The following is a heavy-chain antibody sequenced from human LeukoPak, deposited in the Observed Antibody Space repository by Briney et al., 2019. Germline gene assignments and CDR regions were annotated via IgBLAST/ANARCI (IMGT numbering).Heavy chain of an antibody. CDR2: IYTSGST. V-gene: IGHV4-4*09. Sequence: PSETLSLTCTVSGGSISSYYCSWIRQPPGKGLEWIGYIYTSGSTNYNPSLKSRVTISVDTSKNQFSLKLSSVTAADTAVYYCARKGSGLDYWGQGTLVTVSS. J-gene: IGHJ4*02. D-gene: IGHD6-19*01. CDR1: GGSISSYY. CDR3: ARKGSGLDY.